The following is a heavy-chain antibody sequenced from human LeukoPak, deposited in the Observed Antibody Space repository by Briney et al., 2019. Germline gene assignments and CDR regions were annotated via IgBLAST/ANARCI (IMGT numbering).Heavy chain of an antibody. CDR1: GYTFTGYY. V-gene: IGHV1-2*02. J-gene: IGHJ6*02. Sequence: GASVKVSCKASGYTFTGYYMHWVRQAPGQGLEWMGWINPNSGGTNSAQKFQGRVTMTRDTSISTAYMELSRLRSDDTAVYYCARVDTAMVPGGYYYGMDVWGQGTTVTVSS. CDR3: ARVDTAMVPGGYYYGMDV. D-gene: IGHD5-18*01. CDR2: INPNSGGT.